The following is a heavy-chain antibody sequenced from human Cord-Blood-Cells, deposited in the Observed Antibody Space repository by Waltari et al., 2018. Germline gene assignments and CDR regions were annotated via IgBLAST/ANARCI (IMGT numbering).Heavy chain of an antibody. CDR3: ARGRALLN. CDR1: GGSFSGYY. V-gene: IGHV4-34*01. Sequence: QVQLQQWGAGLLKPSETLSLTCAVYGGSFSGYYWSWIRQPPGKGLEWIGEINHSGSTNYNPSRKSRVTISVDTSKNQFSLKLSSVAAADTAVYYCARGRALLNWCQGTLVTVSS. CDR2: INHSGST. J-gene: IGHJ4*02. D-gene: IGHD1-26*01.